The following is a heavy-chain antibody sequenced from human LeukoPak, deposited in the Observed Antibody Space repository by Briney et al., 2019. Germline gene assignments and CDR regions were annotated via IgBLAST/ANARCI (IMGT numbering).Heavy chain of an antibody. Sequence: SETLSLTCTVSGGSIRNYHWSWIRQSPEKELEWIAFMSTSGSFDYNPSLKSRVTISVDTSKNRFSLKLSSVTAADTAVYYCARVPRPYSSGGDAFDIWGQGTMVTVSS. V-gene: IGHV4-4*08. CDR2: MSTSGSF. D-gene: IGHD6-19*01. J-gene: IGHJ3*02. CDR1: GGSIRNYH. CDR3: ARVPRPYSSGGDAFDI.